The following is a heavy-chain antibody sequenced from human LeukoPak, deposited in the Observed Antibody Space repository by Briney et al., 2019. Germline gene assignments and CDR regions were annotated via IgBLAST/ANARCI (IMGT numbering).Heavy chain of an antibody. CDR1: GDSISSSSYY. CDR2: INYSGRT. D-gene: IGHD4-11*01. Sequence: PSETLSLTCSVSGDSISSSSYYWGWIRQPPGRGLEWIGNINYSGRTYYSTSLKSRVTISVDTSKNQFSLKLGSVTAADTAVYYCARAVPPTVTTYYYYYYMDVWGKGTTVTVSS. CDR3: ARAVPPTVTTYYYYYYMDV. V-gene: IGHV4-39*07. J-gene: IGHJ6*03.